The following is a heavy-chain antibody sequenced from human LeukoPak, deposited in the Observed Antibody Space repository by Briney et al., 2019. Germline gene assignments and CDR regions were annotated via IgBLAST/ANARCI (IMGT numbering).Heavy chain of an antibody. J-gene: IGHJ4*02. Sequence: ASVKVSCKASGYTFTGYYMHWVRQAPGQGLEWMGWINPNSGGTNYAQKFQGRVTMTRDTSISTAYMELSRLRSDDTAVYYCAREQQLAGSTHRSTDYWGQGTLVTVSS. CDR2: INPNSGGT. D-gene: IGHD6-13*01. CDR1: GYTFTGYY. CDR3: AREQQLAGSTHRSTDY. V-gene: IGHV1-2*02.